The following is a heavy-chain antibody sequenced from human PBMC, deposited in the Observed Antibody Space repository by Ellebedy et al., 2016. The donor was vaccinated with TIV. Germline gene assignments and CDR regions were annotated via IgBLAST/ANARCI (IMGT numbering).Heavy chain of an antibody. CDR1: GFTFRSYA. CDR3: AKGRITVTSLLPLDY. V-gene: IGHV3-21*06. Sequence: GESLKISCAASGFTFRSYAMFWIRQTPEKGLEWVATISSSGTYITYADSVKGRFHISRDNAKNLVYLQMNSLRDEDTALYYCAKGRITVTSLLPLDYWGQGTRVTVSS. J-gene: IGHJ4*02. D-gene: IGHD4-11*01. CDR2: ISSSGTYI.